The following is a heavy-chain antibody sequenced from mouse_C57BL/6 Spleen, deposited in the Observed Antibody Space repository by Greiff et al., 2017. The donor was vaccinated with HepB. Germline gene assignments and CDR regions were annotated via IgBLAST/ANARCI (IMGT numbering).Heavy chain of an antibody. CDR2: IDPSDSYT. D-gene: IGHD1-1*01. V-gene: IGHV1-69*01. J-gene: IGHJ4*01. Sequence: QVQLQQPGAELVMPGASVKLSCKASGYTFTSYWMHWVKQRPGQGLEWIGEIDPSDSYTNYNQKFKGKSTLTVDKSSSTAYMQLSSLTSEDSAVYYCASQVVATGYAMDYWGQGTSVTVSS. CDR1: GYTFTSYW. CDR3: ASQVVATGYAMDY.